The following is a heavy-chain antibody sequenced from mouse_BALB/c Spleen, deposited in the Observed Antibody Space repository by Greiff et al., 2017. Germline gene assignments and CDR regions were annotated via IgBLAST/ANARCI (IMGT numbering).Heavy chain of an antibody. V-gene: IGHV1-20*02. CDR3: ARAIRYYAMDY. J-gene: IGHJ4*01. CDR1: GYSFTGYF. CDR2: LNPYNGDT. Sequence: VQLQQSGPELVKPGASVKISCKASGYSFTGYFMNWVMQSHGKSLEWIGRLNPYNGDTFYNQKFKGKATLTVDKSSSTAHMELRSLASEDSAVYYCARAIRYYAMDYWGQGTSVTVSS.